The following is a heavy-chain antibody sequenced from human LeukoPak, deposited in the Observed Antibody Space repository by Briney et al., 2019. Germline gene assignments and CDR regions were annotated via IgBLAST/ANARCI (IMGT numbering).Heavy chain of an antibody. D-gene: IGHD6-13*01. CDR1: GFTFSTYW. CDR3: ARFIAAAGTGY. CDR2: IKEDGSEK. Sequence: GGSLRLSCAASGFTFSTYWMTWVRQAPGKGLEWVANIKEDGSEKFYVDSVKGRFTISRDNAKNSLYLQINSLRAEDTAVYYCARFIAAAGTGYWGQGTLVTVSS. J-gene: IGHJ4*02. V-gene: IGHV3-7*01.